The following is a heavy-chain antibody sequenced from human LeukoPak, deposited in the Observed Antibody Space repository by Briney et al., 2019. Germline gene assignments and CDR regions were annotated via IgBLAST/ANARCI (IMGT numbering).Heavy chain of an antibody. D-gene: IGHD5-24*01. J-gene: IGHJ4*02. Sequence: HPGGSLRLSCAASGLTFNIYDMHWVRQAPGKGLEWVPVISAGGGTKDYADSVKGRFSISRDNSKNTLFLQMNSLRAEDSAIYYCARDQEGYHRPIDYWGQGTLVTVSS. CDR3: ARDQEGYHRPIDY. CDR2: ISAGGGTK. V-gene: IGHV3-23*01. CDR1: GLTFNIYD.